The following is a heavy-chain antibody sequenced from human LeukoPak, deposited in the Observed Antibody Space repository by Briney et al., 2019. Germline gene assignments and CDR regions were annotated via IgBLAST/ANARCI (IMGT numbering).Heavy chain of an antibody. CDR3: ARGLFSASVFDY. V-gene: IGHV4-61*01. CDR2: VHYSAST. Sequence: SETQSLTCTVSVGFVSRGSYFWTWIRKPPGRGLDWLGYVHYSASTSHIPSLKDRVTISMDTSKNKFSLDLTSVTASDMAVYYCARGLFSASVFDYWGQGTLVTVSS. J-gene: IGHJ4*02. D-gene: IGHD1-26*01. CDR1: VGFVSRGSYF.